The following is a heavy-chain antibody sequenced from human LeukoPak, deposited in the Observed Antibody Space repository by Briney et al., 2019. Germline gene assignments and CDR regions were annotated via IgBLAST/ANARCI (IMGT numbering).Heavy chain of an antibody. D-gene: IGHD3-22*01. CDR1: GFTFSSSW. V-gene: IGHV3-74*01. J-gene: IGHJ4*02. Sequence: GGSLRLSCVASGFTFSSSWMHWVRHAPGKGLVWVSRLNSDGSTTTYADSVRGRFTISRDNAKNTLYLQMNSLRAEDTAVYYCARAMISGSDYWGQGTLVTVSS. CDR3: ARAMISGSDY. CDR2: LNSDGSTT.